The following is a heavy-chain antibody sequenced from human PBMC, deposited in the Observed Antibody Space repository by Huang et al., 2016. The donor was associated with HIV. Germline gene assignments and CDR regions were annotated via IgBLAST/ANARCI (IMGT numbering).Heavy chain of an antibody. CDR2: MKSNNGNA. Sequence: QVHLVQSGAEVKKPGASVKVSCKASGYTFTNYDINWVRQAPGRGLEWRGWMKSNNGNAGLAQSCQGRVTMTRKDSITTAYIELTSLTSEDTAVYYCAMSAYGDLDYWGLGTLVIVSS. V-gene: IGHV1-8*02. CDR1: GYTFTNYD. CDR3: AMSAYGDLDY. J-gene: IGHJ4*02. D-gene: IGHD4-17*01.